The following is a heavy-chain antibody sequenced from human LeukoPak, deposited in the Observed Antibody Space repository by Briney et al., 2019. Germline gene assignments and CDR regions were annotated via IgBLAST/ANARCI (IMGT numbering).Heavy chain of an antibody. CDR1: GGSISSYY. Sequence: SETLSLTCTVSGGSISSYYWSWIRQPAGKGLEWIGRIYTSGSTNYNPSLKSRVTMSVDTSKNQFSLKLSSVTAADTAVYYCARDCGSGPSYYFDYWGQGTLVTVSS. D-gene: IGHD6-19*01. CDR3: ARDCGSGPSYYFDY. CDR2: IYTSGST. V-gene: IGHV4-4*07. J-gene: IGHJ4*02.